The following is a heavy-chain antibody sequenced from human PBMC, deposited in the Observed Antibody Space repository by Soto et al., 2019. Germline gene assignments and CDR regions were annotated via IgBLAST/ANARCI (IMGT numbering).Heavy chain of an antibody. Sequence: ASVKVSCKASGGTFSSYAISWVRQAPGQGLEWMGGIIPISGTANYAQKFQGRVTITADESTSTAYMELSSLRSEETAVYYCASKRETAMVKYYYYDMDVWGQGTTVTVSS. CDR3: ASKRETAMVKYYYYDMDV. CDR1: GGTFSSYA. CDR2: IIPISGTA. J-gene: IGHJ6*02. D-gene: IGHD5-18*01. V-gene: IGHV1-69*13.